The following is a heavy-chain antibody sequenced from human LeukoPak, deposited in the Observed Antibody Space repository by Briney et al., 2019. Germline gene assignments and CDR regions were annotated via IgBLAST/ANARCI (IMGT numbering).Heavy chain of an antibody. Sequence: GGSLRLSCAASGFTFSNAWMSWVRQAPGKGLEWVGRIKSKTDGGTTDYAAMVKGRFTISRDDSKNTLYLQMNSLKTEDTAVYYCTTDRFLGWTYYYYYGMDVWGQGTTVTVSS. J-gene: IGHJ6*02. D-gene: IGHD3-3*01. CDR1: GFTFSNAW. CDR3: TTDRFLGWTYYYYYGMDV. CDR2: IKSKTDGGTT. V-gene: IGHV3-15*01.